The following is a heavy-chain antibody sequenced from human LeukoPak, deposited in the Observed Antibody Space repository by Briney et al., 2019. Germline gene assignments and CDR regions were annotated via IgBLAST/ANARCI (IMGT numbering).Heavy chain of an antibody. D-gene: IGHD4-17*01. CDR3: AGYGAKEPTSFDY. CDR1: GGSISSYY. J-gene: IGHJ4*02. CDR2: IYTSGST. V-gene: IGHV4-4*09. Sequence: SETLSLTCTVSGGSISSYYWSWIRQPPGKGLEWIGYIYTSGSTNYNPSLKSRVTISVDTSKNQFSLKLSSVTAADTAVYYCAGYGAKEPTSFDYWGQGTLVTVSS.